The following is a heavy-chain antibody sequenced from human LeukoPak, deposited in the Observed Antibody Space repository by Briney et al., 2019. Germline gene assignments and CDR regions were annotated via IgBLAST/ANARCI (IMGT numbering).Heavy chain of an antibody. V-gene: IGHV3-74*01. D-gene: IGHD1-26*01. J-gene: IGHJ4*02. CDR3: AKTLGATRGGFDY. Sequence: QPGGSLRLSCAASGFTFSSSWMHWVRQRPGKGLEWVSRIHPDGSRTNYADSMKGRFTISRDNAKNSLYLQMNSLRAEDTALYYCAKTLGATRGGFDYWGQGTLVTVSS. CDR1: GFTFSSSW. CDR2: IHPDGSRT.